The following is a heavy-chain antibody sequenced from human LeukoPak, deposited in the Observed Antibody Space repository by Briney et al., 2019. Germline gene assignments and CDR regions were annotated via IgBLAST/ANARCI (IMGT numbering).Heavy chain of an antibody. CDR2: INHSGST. D-gene: IGHD1-26*01. CDR1: GGSFSGYY. J-gene: IGHJ4*02. Sequence: PSETLSLTCAVYGGSFSGYYWSWIRQPPGKGLEWIGEINHSGSTNYNPSLKSLVTISVDTSKNQFSLKLSSVTAADTAVYYCARDRVGATHFDYWGQGTLVTVSS. V-gene: IGHV4-34*01. CDR3: ARDRVGATHFDY.